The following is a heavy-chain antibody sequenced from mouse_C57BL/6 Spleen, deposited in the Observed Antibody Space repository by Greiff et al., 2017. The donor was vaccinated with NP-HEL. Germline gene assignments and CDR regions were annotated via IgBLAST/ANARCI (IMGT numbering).Heavy chain of an antibody. CDR2: IYPSDSET. Sequence: QVQLQQPGAELVRPGSSVKLSCKASGYTFTSYWMDWVKQRPGQGLEWIGNIYPSDSETHYNQKFKDKATLTVDKSSSTAYMQLSSLTSEDSAVYYCARESMVTTGSWFAYWGQGTLVTVSA. V-gene: IGHV1-61*01. J-gene: IGHJ3*01. CDR1: GYTFTSYW. CDR3: ARESMVTTGSWFAY. D-gene: IGHD2-2*01.